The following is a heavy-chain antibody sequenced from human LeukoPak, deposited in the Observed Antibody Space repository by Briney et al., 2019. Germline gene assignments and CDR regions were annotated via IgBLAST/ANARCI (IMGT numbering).Heavy chain of an antibody. CDR3: ARHRGGAIAVVLAADNWFDS. CDR1: GPSISDTYY. J-gene: IGHJ5*01. V-gene: IGHV4-38-2*01. CDR2: IYHSGNTI. Sequence: KPSESLSPTYAVAGPSISDTYYWSWILQPPGKGRDWIGRIYHSGNTIYNNLSLNSRFTISVDTSKTQFSLHLRSVTAADTAVYYCARHRGGAIAVVLAADNWFDSRGQGTLVTVSS. D-gene: IGHD2-15*01.